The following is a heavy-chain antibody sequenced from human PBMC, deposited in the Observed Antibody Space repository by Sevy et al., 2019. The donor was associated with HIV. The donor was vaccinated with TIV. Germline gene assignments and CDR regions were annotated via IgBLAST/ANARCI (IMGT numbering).Heavy chain of an antibody. CDR1: GFTCGDYC. CDR2: LKSDVYGGTV. Sequence: GGSLRLSCTASGFTCGDYCMSWVRQAPGKGLEWVAFLKSDVYGGTVDHAASVRGRFVSSRDDAKTIGYRQMNDLKTEETGVYYCTRWKAAQSIFDYCGHGALVTFSS. CDR3: TRWKAAQSIFDY. D-gene: IGHD6-13*01. V-gene: IGHV3-49*04. J-gene: IGHJ4*01.